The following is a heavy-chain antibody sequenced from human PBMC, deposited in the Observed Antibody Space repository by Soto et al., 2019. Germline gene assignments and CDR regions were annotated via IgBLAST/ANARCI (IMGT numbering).Heavy chain of an antibody. CDR3: ATRFDGLGSYGY. D-gene: IGHD3-16*01. CDR1: GGSISSSNW. J-gene: IGHJ4*02. V-gene: IGHV4-4*02. CDR2: IYHSGST. Sequence: QVQLQESGPGLVKPSGTLSLTCAVSGGSISSSNWWTWVRQPPGKGLEWIGEIYHSGSTNYIPSLKSRVTISVDKSKNQFPLKLTSVTAADTAVYYCATRFDGLGSYGYWGQGTLVTVSS.